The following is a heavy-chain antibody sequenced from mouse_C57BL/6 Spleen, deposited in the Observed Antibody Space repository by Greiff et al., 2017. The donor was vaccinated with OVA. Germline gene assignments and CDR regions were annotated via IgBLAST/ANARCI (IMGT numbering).Heavy chain of an antibody. D-gene: IGHD1-1*01. V-gene: IGHV1-20*01. CDR1: GYSFTGYF. CDR3: ARTTTVVALDY. Sequence: VQLQQSGPELVKPGDSVKISCKASGYSFTGYFMNWVMQSHGKSLEWIGRINPYNGDTFYNQKFKGKATLTVDKSSSTAHMELRSLTSEDSAVYYCARTTTVVALDYWGQGTTLTVSS. CDR2: INPYNGDT. J-gene: IGHJ2*01.